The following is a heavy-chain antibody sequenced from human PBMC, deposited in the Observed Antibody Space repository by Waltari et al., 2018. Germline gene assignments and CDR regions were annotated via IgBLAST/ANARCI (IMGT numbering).Heavy chain of an antibody. CDR2: ISAYNGNT. J-gene: IGHJ4*02. CDR3: ATSFGVVITMPRY. D-gene: IGHD3-3*01. Sequence: QAPGQGLEWMGWISAYNGNTNYAQKLQGRVTMTTDTSTSTAYMELRSLRPDDTAVYYCATSFGVVITMPRYWGQGTLVTVSS. V-gene: IGHV1-18*01.